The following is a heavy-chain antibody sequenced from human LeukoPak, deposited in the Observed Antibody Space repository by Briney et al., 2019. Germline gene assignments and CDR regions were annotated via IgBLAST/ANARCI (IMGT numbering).Heavy chain of an antibody. CDR2: IRYDGTNK. CDR1: GFTFSSYG. J-gene: IGHJ3*02. Sequence: GGSLRLSCAASGFTFSSYGMHWVRQAPGKGLERMTFIRYDGTNKYYADSVKGRFTISRDNSKNTLYLQMNSLRAEDTAVYYCAKVMPWGGDAFDMWGQGTMVTVSP. CDR3: AKVMPWGGDAFDM. D-gene: IGHD3-16*01. V-gene: IGHV3-30*02.